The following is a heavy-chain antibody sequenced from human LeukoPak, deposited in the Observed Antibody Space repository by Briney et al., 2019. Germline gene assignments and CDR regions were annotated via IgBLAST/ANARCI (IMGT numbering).Heavy chain of an antibody. J-gene: IGHJ4*02. CDR3: ARAGRIAAAGTRLEFGY. D-gene: IGHD6-13*01. CDR2: INPKSGGT. Sequence: GASVKVSCKASGYTFTSYAMNWVRQAPGQGLEWMGWINPKSGGTNYAEKFQGRVTMTRDTSISTAYMELSRLRSDDTAVYYCARAGRIAAAGTRLEFGYWGQGTLVTVSS. CDR1: GYTFTSYA. V-gene: IGHV1-2*02.